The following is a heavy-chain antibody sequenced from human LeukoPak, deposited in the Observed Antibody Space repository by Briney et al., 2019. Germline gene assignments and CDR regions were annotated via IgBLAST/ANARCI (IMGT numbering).Heavy chain of an antibody. V-gene: IGHV4-4*07. CDR1: GGSISSYH. D-gene: IGHD6-13*01. CDR2: IYASGNT. CDR3: ARGRGSSRYYCDY. J-gene: IGHJ4*02. Sequence: PSETLSLTWTVSGGSISSYHWSWVRQPAGKGLEWIGRIYASGNTNYNPSLKGRVTMTIDTSKNQFSLDLSSVTAADTAVYYCARGRGSSRYYCDYWGQGTLVTVSS.